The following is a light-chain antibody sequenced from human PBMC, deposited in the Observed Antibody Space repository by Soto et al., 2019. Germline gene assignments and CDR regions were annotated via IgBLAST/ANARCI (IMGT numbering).Light chain of an antibody. CDR1: QTISSW. J-gene: IGKJ1*01. CDR3: QHYNSYSEA. Sequence: DIPMTQSPSTLSGSVGDRVTITCRASQTISSWLAWYQQKPGKAPKLLIYKASTVKSGVPSRFSGSGSGTELTLTISRLQPDDFETYYCQHYNSYSEAFGQGPKVELK. CDR2: KAS. V-gene: IGKV1-5*03.